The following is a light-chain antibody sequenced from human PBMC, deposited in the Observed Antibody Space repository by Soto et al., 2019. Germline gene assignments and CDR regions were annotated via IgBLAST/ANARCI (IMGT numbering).Light chain of an antibody. Sequence: DVVMTQSPLSLPVTLGQPASISCRSSQGLVYIDGDTYLNWFQQRPGQSPRRLIYKVSNRDSGVPDRFSGSGSGPDFTLKISRVEAEDVGLYYCMQGTPWPWTFGHGTSVEIK. V-gene: IGKV2-30*01. CDR3: MQGTPWPWT. CDR1: QGLVYIDGDTY. J-gene: IGKJ1*01. CDR2: KVS.